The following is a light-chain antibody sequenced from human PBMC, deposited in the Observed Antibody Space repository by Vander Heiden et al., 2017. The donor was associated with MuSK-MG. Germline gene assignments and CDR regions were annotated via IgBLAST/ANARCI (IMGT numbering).Light chain of an antibody. Sequence: EIVMTQSPATLSVSPGERATLSCRASQDVSTHVAWFQQKPGQAPRLLIYDASIRATDVPARFRGSGSGTDFTLNIGSLQSEDFAVYFCQQHNNWPQTFGQGTKVEVK. V-gene: IGKV3-15*01. J-gene: IGKJ1*01. CDR3: QQHNNWPQT. CDR1: QDVSTH. CDR2: DAS.